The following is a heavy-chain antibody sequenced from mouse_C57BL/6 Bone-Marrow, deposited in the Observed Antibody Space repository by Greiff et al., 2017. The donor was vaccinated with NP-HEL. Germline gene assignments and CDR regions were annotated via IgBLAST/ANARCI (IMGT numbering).Heavy chain of an antibody. V-gene: IGHV1-64*01. D-gene: IGHD2-4*01. CDR2: IHPNSGST. Sequence: VKLQQPGAELVKPGASVKLSCKASGYTFTSYWMHWVKQRPGQGLEWIGMIHPNSGSTNYNEKFKSKATLTVDKSSSTAYMQLSSLTSEDSAVYYCLIYYDYDVGYWGQGTTLTVSS. CDR3: LIYYDYDVGY. CDR1: GYTFTSYW. J-gene: IGHJ2*01.